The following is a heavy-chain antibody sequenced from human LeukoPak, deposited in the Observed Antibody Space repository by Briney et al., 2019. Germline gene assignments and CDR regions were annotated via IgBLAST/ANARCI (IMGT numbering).Heavy chain of an antibody. Sequence: PGGSLRLSCAASGFTFSSYAMHWVRQAPGKGLEWVAVISYDGSNKYYADSVKGRFTISRDNSKNTLYLQMNSLRAEDTAVYYCARVTMVRGADYWGQGTLVTVSS. CDR3: ARVTMVRGADY. CDR2: ISYDGSNK. D-gene: IGHD3-10*01. J-gene: IGHJ4*02. CDR1: GFTFSSYA. V-gene: IGHV3-30*04.